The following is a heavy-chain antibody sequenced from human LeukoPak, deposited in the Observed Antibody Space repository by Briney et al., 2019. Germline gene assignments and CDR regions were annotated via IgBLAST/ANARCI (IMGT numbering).Heavy chain of an antibody. Sequence: GGSLRLSCAASGFIFSNYAMHWVRQAPGKGLEGVAFVQNDGGTKYYGDSVKGRFTISRDNSKNMLHLQMNSLRPEDTAVYYCAKDSGIDDFWSGYSFDYWGQGLLVTVSS. CDR1: GFIFSNYA. V-gene: IGHV3-30*02. D-gene: IGHD3-3*01. J-gene: IGHJ4*02. CDR2: VQNDGGTK. CDR3: AKDSGIDDFWSGYSFDY.